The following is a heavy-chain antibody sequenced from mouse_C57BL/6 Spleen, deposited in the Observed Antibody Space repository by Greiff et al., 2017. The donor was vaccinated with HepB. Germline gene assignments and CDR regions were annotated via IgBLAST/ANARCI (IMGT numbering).Heavy chain of an antibody. J-gene: IGHJ4*01. V-gene: IGHV1-53*01. D-gene: IGHD1-1*01. CDR2: INPSNGGT. Sequence: VQLQQSGTELVKPGASVKLSCKASGYTFTSYWMHWVKQRPGQGLEWIGNINPSNGGTNYNEKFKSKATLTVDKSSSTAYMQLSSLTSEDSAVYYCARKVFHGSSYYAMDYWGQGTSVTVSS. CDR3: ARKVFHGSSYYAMDY. CDR1: GYTFTSYW.